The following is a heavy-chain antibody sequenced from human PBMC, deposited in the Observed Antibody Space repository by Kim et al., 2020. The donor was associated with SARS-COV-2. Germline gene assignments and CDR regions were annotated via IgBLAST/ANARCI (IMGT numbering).Heavy chain of an antibody. CDR3: ARDGSMVDFWSEDYYYGMDV. D-gene: IGHD3-3*01. J-gene: IGHJ6*02. Sequence: SETLSLTCTVSGGSISSGDYYWSWIRQPPGKGLEWIGYIYYSGSTYYNPSLKSRVTISVDTSKNQFSLKLSSVTAADTAVYYCARDGSMVDFWSEDYYYGMDVWGQGTTVTVSS. CDR1: GGSISSGDYY. V-gene: IGHV4-30-4*01. CDR2: IYYSGST.